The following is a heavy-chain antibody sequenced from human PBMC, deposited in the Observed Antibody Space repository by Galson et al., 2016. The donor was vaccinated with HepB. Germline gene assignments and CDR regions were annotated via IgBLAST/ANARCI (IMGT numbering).Heavy chain of an antibody. CDR3: AGDGATVGTSPDY. J-gene: IGHJ4*02. V-gene: IGHV1-2*02. CDR2: IFPRSGAT. Sequence: SVKVSCKASGYGFSGYYMNWVRQAPGQGLEWMGCIFPRSGATNYAQKFQGRVTMTADTSVSTVYMELSSLRSDDTAVYYCAGDGATVGTSPDYWGQETLVTVSS. D-gene: IGHD4-23*01. CDR1: GYGFSGYY.